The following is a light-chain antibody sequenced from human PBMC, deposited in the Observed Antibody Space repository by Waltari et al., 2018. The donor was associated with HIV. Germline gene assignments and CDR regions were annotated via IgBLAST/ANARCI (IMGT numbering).Light chain of an antibody. CDR2: DNN. J-gene: IGLJ3*02. CDR1: SSNIGAGYD. CDR3: QSYDSSLSDSWV. Sequence: QSVLTQPPSVSGAPGQRVTISCTGSSSNIGAGYDVHWYQQLPGTAPKLLIYDNNNRPSGVPDRFSGSQSGTSASLAITGLQAEDEADYYCQSYDSSLSDSWVFGGGTKLTVL. V-gene: IGLV1-40*01.